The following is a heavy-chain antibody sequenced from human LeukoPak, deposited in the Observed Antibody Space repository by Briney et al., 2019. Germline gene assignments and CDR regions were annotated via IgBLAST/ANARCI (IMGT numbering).Heavy chain of an antibody. V-gene: IGHV4-38-2*02. CDR3: ARKPAAQTFDY. CDR2: IYHSGST. J-gene: IGHJ4*02. Sequence: PSETLSLTCTVSGYSISSGFHWGWIRQPPGKGLEWIGSIYHSGSTYYSPSLMSRVTISVDTSKNQFSLKVTSVTAADTAVYFCARKPAAQTFDYWGQGTLVTVSS. D-gene: IGHD1-14*01. CDR1: GYSISSGFH.